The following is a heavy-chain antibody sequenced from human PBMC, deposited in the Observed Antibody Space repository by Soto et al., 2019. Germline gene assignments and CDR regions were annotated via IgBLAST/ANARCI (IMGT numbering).Heavy chain of an antibody. CDR1: GGSISSYY. V-gene: IGHV4-59*01. CDR2: IYYSGST. CDR3: AREGSSGYTNFDY. J-gene: IGHJ4*02. Sequence: SETLSLTCTVSGGSISSYYWSWIRQPPGKGLEWIGYIYYSGSTNYNPSLKSRVTISVDTSKNQFSLKLSSVTAADTAMYYCAREGSSGYTNFDYWGQGTLVTVSS. D-gene: IGHD3-22*01.